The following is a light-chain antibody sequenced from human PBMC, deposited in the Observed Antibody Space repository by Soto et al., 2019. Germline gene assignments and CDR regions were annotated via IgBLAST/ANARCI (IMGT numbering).Light chain of an antibody. Sequence: QSALTQPASVSGSPGQSITISCTGTSSDVGGYNYVSWYQQHPGKAPKLMIYDVGNRPSGVSNRFSGSKSGNTASLTISGLQAEDEADYYCSSYTSSITLYVFGTGTKLTVL. V-gene: IGLV2-14*01. CDR1: SSDVGGYNY. CDR2: DVG. J-gene: IGLJ1*01. CDR3: SSYTSSITLYV.